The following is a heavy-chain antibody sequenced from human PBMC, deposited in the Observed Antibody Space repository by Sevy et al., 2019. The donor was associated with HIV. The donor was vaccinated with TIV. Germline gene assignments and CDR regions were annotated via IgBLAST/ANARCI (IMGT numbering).Heavy chain of an antibody. CDR3: ARESIAVAGPLIDY. J-gene: IGHJ4*02. D-gene: IGHD6-19*01. V-gene: IGHV4-59*01. CDR2: IYYSGST. Sequence: SETLSLTCTVSGGSINSYYWSWIRQPPGKGLEWIGYIYYSGSTNYNPSLKSRVTISVDTSKNQFSLKLSSVTAADTAVYYCARESIAVAGPLIDYWGQGTLVTVSS. CDR1: GGSINSYY.